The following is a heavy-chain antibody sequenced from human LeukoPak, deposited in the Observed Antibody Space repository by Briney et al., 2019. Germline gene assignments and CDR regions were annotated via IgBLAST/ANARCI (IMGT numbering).Heavy chain of an antibody. J-gene: IGHJ4*02. V-gene: IGHV3-21*01. D-gene: IGHD3-9*01. CDR2: ISSSSSYI. Sequence: PGGSLRLSCAASGFTFSSYWMTWVRQAPGKGLEWVSSISSSSSYIYYADSVKGRFTISRDNAKNSLYLQMNSLRAEDTAVYYCARESDILTGFDYWGQGTLVTVSS. CDR1: GFTFSSYW. CDR3: ARESDILTGFDY.